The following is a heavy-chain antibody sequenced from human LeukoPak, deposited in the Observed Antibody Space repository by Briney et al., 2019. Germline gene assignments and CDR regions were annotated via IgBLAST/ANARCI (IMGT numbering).Heavy chain of an antibody. V-gene: IGHV1-3*01. D-gene: IGHD3-10*01. CDR1: GYTFTSYA. Sequence: ASVKVSRKASGYTFTSYAMHWVRQAPGQRLEWMGWINAGNGNTKYSQKFQGRVTITRDTSASTAYMELSSLRSEDTAVYYCARDGVTMVRGVMRSPPPPDNWFDPWGQGTLVTVSS. J-gene: IGHJ5*02. CDR2: INAGNGNT. CDR3: ARDGVTMVRGVMRSPPPPDNWFDP.